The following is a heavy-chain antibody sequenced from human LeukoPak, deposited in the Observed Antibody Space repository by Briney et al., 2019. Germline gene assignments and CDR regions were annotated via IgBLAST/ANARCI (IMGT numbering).Heavy chain of an antibody. V-gene: IGHV1-8*01. CDR2: MNPNSGNT. D-gene: IGHD2-2*01. CDR3: ARGRRFYCSSTSCYGFYNFEFGY. J-gene: IGHJ4*02. Sequence: ASVKVSCKASGYTFTSYDINSVRQATGQGLEWMGWMNPNSGNTGYAQKFQGRVTMTRNTSISTAYMELSSLRSEDTAVYYCARGRRFYCSSTSCYGFYNFEFGYWGQGTLVTVSS. CDR1: GYTFTSYD.